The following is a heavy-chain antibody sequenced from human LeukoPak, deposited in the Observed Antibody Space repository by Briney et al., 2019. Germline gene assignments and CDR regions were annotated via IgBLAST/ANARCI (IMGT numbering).Heavy chain of an antibody. J-gene: IGHJ4*02. CDR2: IKSKTDGGTT. CDR1: GFTFSNAW. CDR3: TTDLELLWFGFDY. Sequence: GGSLRLSCAASGFTFSNAWMNWVRQAPGKGLEWVGRIKSKTDGGTTDYAAPVKGRFTISRDDSKNTLYPQMNSLKTEDTAVYYCTTDLELLWFGFDYWGQGTLVTVSS. D-gene: IGHD3-10*01. V-gene: IGHV3-15*07.